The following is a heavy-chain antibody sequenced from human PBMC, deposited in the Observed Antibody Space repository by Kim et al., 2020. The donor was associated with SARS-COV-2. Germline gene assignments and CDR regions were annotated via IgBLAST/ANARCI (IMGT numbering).Heavy chain of an antibody. J-gene: IGHJ1*01. CDR3: ARDRFRYSGSYYWYFQH. Sequence: SVKVSCKASGGTFSSYAISWVRQAPGQGLEWMGRIIPILGIANYAQKFQGRVTITADKSTSTAYMERSSLRSEDTAVYYCARDRFRYSGSYYWYFQHWGQGTLVTVSS. V-gene: IGHV1-69*04. CDR1: GGTFSSYA. D-gene: IGHD1-26*01. CDR2: IIPILGIA.